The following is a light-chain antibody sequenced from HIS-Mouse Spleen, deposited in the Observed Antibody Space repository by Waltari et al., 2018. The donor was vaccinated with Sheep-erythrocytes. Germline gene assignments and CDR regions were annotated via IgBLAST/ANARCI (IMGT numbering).Light chain of an antibody. V-gene: IGKV1D-13*01. CDR1: QGISSA. J-gene: IGKJ1*01. CDR3: QQFNNYPRT. Sequence: AIQLTQSPPSLSASVGDRVTITCRASQGISSALAWYQQKPGKAPKLLIYDASSLESGVPSRFSGSGSGTDFTLTISSLQPEDFASYYCQQFNNYPRTFGQGTKVEIK. CDR2: DAS.